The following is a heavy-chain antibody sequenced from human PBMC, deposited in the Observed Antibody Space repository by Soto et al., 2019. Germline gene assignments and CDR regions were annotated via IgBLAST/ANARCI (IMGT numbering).Heavy chain of an antibody. V-gene: IGHV1-46*04. CDR1: GFTFASYH. J-gene: IGHJ4*02. CDR3: ASERDVGTTQMRFFDY. D-gene: IGHD7-27*01. Sequence: ASVKVSFRASGFTFASYHIHWGRQAPGQGLEWMAIINSSNGDTAYEQKWRGRVTLTRDTSTTTVYMEMSSLTSEDTALFYCASERDVGTTQMRFFDYWGRGTLVTVSS. CDR2: INSSNGDT.